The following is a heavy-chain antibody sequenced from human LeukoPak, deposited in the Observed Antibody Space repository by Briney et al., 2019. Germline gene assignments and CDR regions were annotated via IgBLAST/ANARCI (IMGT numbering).Heavy chain of an antibody. J-gene: IGHJ4*02. CDR2: INPSGGST. Sequence: ASVKVSCKASGYTFTGYHMHWVRQAPGQGLEWMGIINPSGGSTSYAQKFQGRVTITADKSTSTAYMELSSLRSEDTAVYYCARYGVDYYDSSGYSPFDYWGQGTLVTVSS. CDR1: GYTFTGYH. D-gene: IGHD3-22*01. CDR3: ARYGVDYYDSSGYSPFDY. V-gene: IGHV1-46*01.